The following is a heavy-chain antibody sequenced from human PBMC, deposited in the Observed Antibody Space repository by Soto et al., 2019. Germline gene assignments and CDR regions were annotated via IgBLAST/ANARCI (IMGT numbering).Heavy chain of an antibody. CDR2: ITSDTKTI. V-gene: IGHV3-48*02. CDR1: GFTFSVYG. J-gene: IGHJ4*02. Sequence: EVQLVESGGDLVQRGGSLRLSCVASGFTFSVYGLNWVRQAPGKGREWFSYITSDTKTIYSAACGMGRFTIFRDNATNSVYLPMNSLRDEDTAVYYCARSVAGHFEYWGQGTVVTGSS. CDR3: ARSVAGHFEY. D-gene: IGHD6-19*01.